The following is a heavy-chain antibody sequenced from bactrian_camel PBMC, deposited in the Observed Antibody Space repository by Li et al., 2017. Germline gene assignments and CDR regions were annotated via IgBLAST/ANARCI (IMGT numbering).Heavy chain of an antibody. CDR3: ATPYGASGNWYDYNY. V-gene: IGHV3S54*01. CDR2: IYTGEGTT. D-gene: IGHD2*01. J-gene: IGHJ4*01. CDR1: GFTHSVCS. Sequence: HVQLVESGGGSAQAGGSLRLSCAGSGFTHSVCSMGWYRQAPGKEREGVASIYTGEGTTIYADSVKGRFTISRDNYKNTVYLQMGSLKSEDTALYYCATPYGASGNWYDYNYWGQGTQVTVS.